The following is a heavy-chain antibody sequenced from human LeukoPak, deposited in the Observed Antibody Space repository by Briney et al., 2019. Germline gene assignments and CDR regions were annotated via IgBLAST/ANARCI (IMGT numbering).Heavy chain of an antibody. Sequence: SETLSLTCTVSGGSISSYYWSCIRQPPGKGLEWIGYIYYSGSTNYNPSLKSRVTISVDTSKNQFSLKLSSVTAADTAVYYCARGRRSYYDFWSGPWCWFDPWGQGTLVTVSS. J-gene: IGHJ5*02. CDR3: ARGRRSYYDFWSGPWCWFDP. V-gene: IGHV4-59*01. D-gene: IGHD3-3*01. CDR2: IYYSGST. CDR1: GGSISSYY.